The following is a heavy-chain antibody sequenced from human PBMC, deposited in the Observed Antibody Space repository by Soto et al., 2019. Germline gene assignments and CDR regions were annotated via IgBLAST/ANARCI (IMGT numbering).Heavy chain of an antibody. CDR3: AREQFYAMDV. CDR1: GFTFRAYA. Sequence: SLRLSCAASGFTFRAYAMHWVRQAPGKGLEWVAIISYDGTRKYYADSVKGRFTISRDNSKNTLYLQMNSLRAEDTAVHYCAREQFYAMDVWGQGTTVTVS. J-gene: IGHJ6*02. CDR2: ISYDGTRK. V-gene: IGHV3-30-3*01. D-gene: IGHD6-19*01.